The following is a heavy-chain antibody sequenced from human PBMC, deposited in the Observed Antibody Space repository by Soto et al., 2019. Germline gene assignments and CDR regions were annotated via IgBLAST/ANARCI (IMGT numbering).Heavy chain of an antibody. J-gene: IGHJ4*02. Sequence: ASVKVSCKASGYTFTGHYIHWVRQAPEQGPEWMGEIGPESGATRYAKKFQGRVTVTRDMSITTVYMELNNLSPDDTAVYYCGRGRSGQIVVFYWGQGTPVTVSS. CDR3: GRGRSGQIVVFY. CDR1: GYTFTGHY. CDR2: IGPESGAT. V-gene: IGHV1-2*02. D-gene: IGHD1-26*01.